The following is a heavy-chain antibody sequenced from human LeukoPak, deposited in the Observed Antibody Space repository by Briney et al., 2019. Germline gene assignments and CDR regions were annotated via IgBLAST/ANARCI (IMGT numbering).Heavy chain of an antibody. V-gene: IGHV4-59*08. J-gene: IGHJ4*02. Sequence: KPSETLSLTCTVSGGSIGSYYWSWIRQSPGKGLDWIGYIHNSGATSYNPSLKSRVTISVDSSMNQFSLKLGSVTASDTAVYYCARQRNDVGGFYIDYWGQGTLGTISS. D-gene: IGHD4-23*01. CDR3: ARQRNDVGGFYIDY. CDR2: IHNSGAT. CDR1: GGSIGSYY.